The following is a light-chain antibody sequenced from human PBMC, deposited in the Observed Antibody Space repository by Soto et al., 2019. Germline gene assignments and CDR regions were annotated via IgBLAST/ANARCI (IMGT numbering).Light chain of an antibody. CDR3: SSYTSGSLRV. V-gene: IGLV2-14*01. CDR1: SSDVGGYNY. J-gene: IGLJ1*01. Sequence: QSALAQPASVSGSPGQSITISCTGTSSDVGGYNYVSWYQHHPGRAPKLLIYEVSYRPSGVSDRFSGPESVNTASLTISGLQAEDEADYYCSSYTSGSLRVFGTGTKVTVL. CDR2: EVS.